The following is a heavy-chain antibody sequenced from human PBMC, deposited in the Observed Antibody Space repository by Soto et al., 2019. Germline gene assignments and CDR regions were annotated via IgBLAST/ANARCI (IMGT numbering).Heavy chain of an antibody. CDR1: GGSISSYY. CDR2: IYYSGST. V-gene: IGHV4-59*01. Sequence: QVQLQESGPGLVKPSETLSLTCTVSGGSISSYYWSWIRQPPGKGLEWIGYIYYSGSTNYNPSLKSRVTISVDTSKNQFSLKLSSVTAADTAVYYCAREDPGGYYDSSGYYNTANWFDPWGQGTLVTVSS. J-gene: IGHJ5*02. D-gene: IGHD3-22*01. CDR3: AREDPGGYYDSSGYYNTANWFDP.